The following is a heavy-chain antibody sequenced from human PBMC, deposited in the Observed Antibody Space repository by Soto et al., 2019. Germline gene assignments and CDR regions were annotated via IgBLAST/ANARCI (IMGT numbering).Heavy chain of an antibody. D-gene: IGHD4-17*01. CDR1: GFTFSSYA. Sequence: GESLKISCAASGFTFSSYAMSWVRQAPGKGLEWVSAISGSGGSTYYADSVKGRFTISRDNSKNTLYLQMNSLRAEDTAVYYCANLDDPDYGDYFGWTDYWGQGTLVTVSS. CDR2: ISGSGGST. CDR3: ANLDDPDYGDYFGWTDY. J-gene: IGHJ4*02. V-gene: IGHV3-23*01.